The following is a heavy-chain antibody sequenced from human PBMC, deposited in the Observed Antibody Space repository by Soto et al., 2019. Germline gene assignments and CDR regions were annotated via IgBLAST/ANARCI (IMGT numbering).Heavy chain of an antibody. CDR3: ARSLYSTSSPYYFDY. V-gene: IGHV3-30-3*01. D-gene: IGHD6-6*01. CDR2: ISYEGSNT. CDR1: GFTFGTYA. Sequence: GGSLRLSCVASGFTFGTYAIHWVRQAPGKGLQWVALISYEGSNTYYADSVKGRFTVSRDNSNSTLYLQMNSLRAEDTAVYYCARSLYSTSSPYYFDYWGLGTLVTVSS. J-gene: IGHJ4*02.